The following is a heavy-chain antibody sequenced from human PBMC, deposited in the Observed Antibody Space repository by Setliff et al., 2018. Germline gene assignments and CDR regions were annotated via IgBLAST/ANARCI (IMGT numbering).Heavy chain of an antibody. CDR1: GFTFSTYW. D-gene: IGHD1-26*01. CDR2: ISTDGSSI. V-gene: IGHV3-74*03. Sequence: GGSLRLSCVTSGFTFSTYWVHWVRQAPGQGLVWVARISTDGSSITYADSVKGRFTISRDNARNTLYLQMNSLTAEDTAVYYCARVGSKPQLGWFDPWGQGTLVTVSS. J-gene: IGHJ5*02. CDR3: ARVGSKPQLGWFDP.